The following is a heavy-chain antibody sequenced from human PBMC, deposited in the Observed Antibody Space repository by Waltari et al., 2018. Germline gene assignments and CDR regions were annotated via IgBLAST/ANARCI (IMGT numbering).Heavy chain of an antibody. V-gene: IGHV3-48*04. CDR3: VRDEAWSFDY. Sequence: EVQLVESGGGLAQPGGSLRLSCAASGFTFSSYSMNWVRQAPGKGLGWVSYISRGSGRIYYADSVKGRFTISRDNAKNSLYLQMNSLRAEDTAVYYCVRDEAWSFDYWGQGTLVTVSS. CDR2: ISRGSGRI. J-gene: IGHJ4*02. CDR1: GFTFSSYS. D-gene: IGHD2-21*01.